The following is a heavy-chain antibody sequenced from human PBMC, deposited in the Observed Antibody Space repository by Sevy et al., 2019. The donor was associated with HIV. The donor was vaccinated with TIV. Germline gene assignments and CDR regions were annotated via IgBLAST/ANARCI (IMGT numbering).Heavy chain of an antibody. V-gene: IGHV4-59*01. CDR3: AGGRPDYCDAMDF. Sequence: SETLSLTCTVSGGSISSYYCSWIRQPPGKGLEWIGYIYYRGMTNYNPSLKSRVTISVDTSKNQFPLKMRSVTAADTAVYYCAGGRPDYCDAMDFWGRGTTVTVSS. D-gene: IGHD2-15*01. CDR1: GGSISSYY. CDR2: IYYRGMT. J-gene: IGHJ6*02.